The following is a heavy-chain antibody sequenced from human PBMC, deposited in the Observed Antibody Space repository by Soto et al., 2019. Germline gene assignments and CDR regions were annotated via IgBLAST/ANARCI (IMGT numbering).Heavy chain of an antibody. CDR3: VHSGRFGEGPFAY. CDR1: GFSLSTSEVG. J-gene: IGHJ4*02. D-gene: IGHD3-10*01. Sequence: QITLKESGPTLVKPTQTLTLTCTFSGFSLSTSEVGVGWIRQPPGRALECLALIYWDDDKRYRPALRSRLTITKDTSRHQGVLTLTNMDPVDTATYYCVHSGRFGEGPFAYWGQGTPVTVSS. V-gene: IGHV2-5*02. CDR2: IYWDDDK.